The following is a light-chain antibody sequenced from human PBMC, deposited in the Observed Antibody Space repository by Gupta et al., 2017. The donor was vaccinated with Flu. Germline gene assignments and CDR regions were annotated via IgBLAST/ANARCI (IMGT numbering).Light chain of an antibody. J-gene: IGKJ4*01. CDR3: QQRDDWPRRT. V-gene: IGKV3-11*01. CDR2: DAS. Sequence: AWYKQRPGQAPRLLIYDASTRDTGITARFSDSGSGKDFTLTISSREQEDFAVYYCQQRDDWPRRTFGRGTXVEIK.